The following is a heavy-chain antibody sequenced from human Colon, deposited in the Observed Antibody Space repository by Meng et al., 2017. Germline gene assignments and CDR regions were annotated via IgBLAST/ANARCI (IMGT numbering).Heavy chain of an antibody. CDR2: IDYSGST. CDR1: RDSISSYY. V-gene: IGHV4-59*01. J-gene: IGHJ3*01. CDR3: ARTMYREGGAFAV. D-gene: IGHD3-10*01. Sequence: SETLSLTCTVSRDSISSYYWNWIPQPPGKGLEWIGYIDYSGSTIYNSSLQSRITISVDTSKDQFSLKVRSVNAADTAIYLCARTMYREGGAFAVWGQGTMVTVSS.